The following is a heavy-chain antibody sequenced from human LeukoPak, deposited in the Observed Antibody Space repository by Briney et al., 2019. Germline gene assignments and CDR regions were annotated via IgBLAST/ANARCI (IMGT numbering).Heavy chain of an antibody. CDR3: ARFPLGYYFDY. V-gene: IGHV4-59*08. Sequence: SETLSLTCTVSGGSISPYYWSWIRQPPGKGLEWIGYIYYTGNTNYNPSLKSRVAISVDTSKNQFSLKLSSVTAADTAVYYCARFPLGYYFDYWGQGTLVTVSS. CDR1: GGSISPYY. J-gene: IGHJ4*02. CDR2: IYYTGNT.